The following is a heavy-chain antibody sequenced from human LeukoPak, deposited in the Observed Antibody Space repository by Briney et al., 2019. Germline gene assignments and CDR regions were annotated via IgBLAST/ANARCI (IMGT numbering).Heavy chain of an antibody. V-gene: IGHV4-59*01. D-gene: IGHD3-22*01. CDR1: GGSFSDYY. CDR2: IYYSGST. Sequence: SETLSLTCAVYGGSFSDYYWSWIRQPPGKGLEWIGNIYYSGSTNYNSSLKSRVTISVDTSKNQFSLKMSSVTAADTAVYYCARDALPYYDSSGYYKTHDAFDIWGQGTTVTVSS. CDR3: ARDALPYYDSSGYYKTHDAFDI. J-gene: IGHJ3*02.